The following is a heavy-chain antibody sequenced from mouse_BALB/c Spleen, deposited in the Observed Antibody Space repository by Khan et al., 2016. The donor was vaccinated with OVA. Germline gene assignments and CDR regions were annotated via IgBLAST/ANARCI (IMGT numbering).Heavy chain of an antibody. Sequence: EVKLEESGGDLVQPGGSRKLSCAASGFTFSSYGMHWVRQAPEKGLEWVAYISGDSNTIYYADTVKGRFTISRENPRNTLFLQMTSLMSEDTAMYYCATSYFYGYYFDYWGPGTTLTVSS. V-gene: IGHV5-17*02. J-gene: IGHJ2*01. CDR1: GFTFSSYG. CDR2: ISGDSNTI. D-gene: IGHD1-1*01. CDR3: ATSYFYGYYFDY.